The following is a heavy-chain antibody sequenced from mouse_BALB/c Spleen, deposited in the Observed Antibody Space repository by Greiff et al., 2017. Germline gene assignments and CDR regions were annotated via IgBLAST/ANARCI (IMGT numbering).Heavy chain of an antibody. J-gene: IGHJ4*01. CDR2: IYPGDGDT. Sequence: VKLMESGAELARPGASVKLSCKASGYTFTSYWMQWVKQRPGQGLEWIGAIYPGDGDTRYTQKFKGKATLTADKSSSTAYMQLSSLASEDSAVYYCARWGNDAMDYWGQGTSVTVSS. CDR3: ARWGNDAMDY. D-gene: IGHD2-1*01. CDR1: GYTFTSYW. V-gene: IGHV1-87*01.